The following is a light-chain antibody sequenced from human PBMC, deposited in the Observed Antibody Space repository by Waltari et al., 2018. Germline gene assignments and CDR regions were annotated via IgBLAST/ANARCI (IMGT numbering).Light chain of an antibody. V-gene: IGKV3-20*01. J-gene: IGKJ1*01. Sequence: EIVLTQSPGTLSLSPGERATPSCRASQSIGKYLVWYQQKPGQAPRLLIYAASNRATGVPDRFSGSGAGTDFSLTISRLEPEDFAVYYCQNHERLPATFGQGTKVEIK. CDR1: QSIGKY. CDR2: AAS. CDR3: QNHERLPAT.